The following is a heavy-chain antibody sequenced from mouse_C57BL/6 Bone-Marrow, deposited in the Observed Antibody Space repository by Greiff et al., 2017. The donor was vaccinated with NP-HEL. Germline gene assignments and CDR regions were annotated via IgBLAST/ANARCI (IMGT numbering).Heavy chain of an antibody. Sequence: VQLQQSGAELVRPGASVKLSCTASGFNIKDDYMHWVKQRPEQGLEWIGWIDPENGDTEYASKFQGKATITADTSSNTAYLQLSSLTSEDTAVYYCTTSLWFNWYFDVWGTGTTVTVSS. D-gene: IGHD2-2*01. CDR2: IDPENGDT. V-gene: IGHV14-4*01. CDR3: TTSLWFNWYFDV. J-gene: IGHJ1*03. CDR1: GFNIKDDY.